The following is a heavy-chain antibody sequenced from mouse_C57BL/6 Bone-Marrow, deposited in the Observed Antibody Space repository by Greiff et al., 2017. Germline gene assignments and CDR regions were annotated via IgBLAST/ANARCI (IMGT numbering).Heavy chain of an antibody. Sequence: QVQLQQPGAELVMPGASVKLSCKASGYTFTSYWMHWVKQRPGQGLEWIGEIDPSDSYTNYNQKFKGKSTLTVDKSSSTAYMQLSSLTSADSAVYYCARGMPYYYGSSRYAMDYWGQGTSVTVSS. J-gene: IGHJ4*01. CDR1: GYTFTSYW. CDR2: IDPSDSYT. CDR3: ARGMPYYYGSSRYAMDY. V-gene: IGHV1-69*01. D-gene: IGHD1-1*01.